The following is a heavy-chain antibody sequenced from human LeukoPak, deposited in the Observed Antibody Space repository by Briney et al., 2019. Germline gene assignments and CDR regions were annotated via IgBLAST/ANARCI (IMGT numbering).Heavy chain of an antibody. J-gene: IGHJ3*02. CDR2: MNPNTGNA. Sequence: ASVKVSCKASGYTFTTYDINWVRQATGQGLEWMGRMNPNTGNAGYAQKFQGRVTMTRTTSTTTAYMELSGLTSEDTAIYYCARGEHDYDSSAFYYGAFDIWGQGTMVTVSS. V-gene: IGHV1-8*02. CDR1: GYTFTTYD. CDR3: ARGEHDYDSSAFYYGAFDI. D-gene: IGHD3-22*01.